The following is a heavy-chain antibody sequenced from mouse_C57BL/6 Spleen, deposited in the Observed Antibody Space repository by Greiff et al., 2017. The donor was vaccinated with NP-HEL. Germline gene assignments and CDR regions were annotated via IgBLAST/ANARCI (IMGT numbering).Heavy chain of an antibody. CDR3: VREGYGSSPGYWYFDV. CDR2: IRSKSSNYAT. Sequence: EVQVVESGGGLVQPKGSLKLSCAASGFTFNTYAMHWVRQAPGKGLEWVARIRSKSSNYATYYADSAKDRFTISRDDSQSMLYLQMNNLKTEDTAMYYCVREGYGSSPGYWYFDVWGTGTTVTVSS. J-gene: IGHJ1*03. CDR1: GFTFNTYA. V-gene: IGHV10-3*01. D-gene: IGHD1-1*01.